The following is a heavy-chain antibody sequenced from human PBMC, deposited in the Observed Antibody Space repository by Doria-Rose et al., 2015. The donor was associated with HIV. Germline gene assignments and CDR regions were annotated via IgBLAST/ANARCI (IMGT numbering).Heavy chain of an antibody. V-gene: IGHV2-26*01. CDR2: IFSDDER. J-gene: IGHJ4*02. CDR1: GVSLSSPGMG. CDR3: ARIKSSRWYHKYYFDF. D-gene: IGHD6-13*01. Sequence: QVTLKESGPVLLKPTETLTLTCTVSGVSLSSPGMGVSWIRQPPGRALEWLANIFSDDERSYQTSLKSRLTISRGTSKSQEVLTMTDMDPVDTATYYCARIKSSRWYHKYYFDFWGQGTLVIVSA.